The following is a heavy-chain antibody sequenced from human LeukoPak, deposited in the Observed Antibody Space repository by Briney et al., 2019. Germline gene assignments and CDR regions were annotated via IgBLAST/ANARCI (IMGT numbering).Heavy chain of an antibody. Sequence: PGGTLRLSCAASGFTFSSYGMSWVRQAPGKGLEWVSAISGSGGSTYCADSVKGRFTISRDNAKNSLYLQMNSLRAEDTAVYYCARDGSGWYYFDYWGQGTLVTVSS. CDR3: ARDGSGWYYFDY. V-gene: IGHV3-23*01. D-gene: IGHD6-19*01. CDR1: GFTFSSYG. J-gene: IGHJ4*02. CDR2: ISGSGGST.